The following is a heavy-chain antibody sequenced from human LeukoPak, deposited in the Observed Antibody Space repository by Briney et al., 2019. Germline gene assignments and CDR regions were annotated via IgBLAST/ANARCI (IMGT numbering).Heavy chain of an antibody. D-gene: IGHD2-21*02. V-gene: IGHV3-7*01. CDR2: IDQDGGGK. CDR1: GFTFSDYW. Sequence: GGSLRLSCAASGFTFSDYWMNWVRQAPGKGLEWVANIDQDGGGKYYLDSVKGRFTIPRDNAKSSLYLQIDSLRAEDTAVYYCARGDWAPFDYWGQGSLLTVSS. CDR3: ARGDWAPFDY. J-gene: IGHJ4*02.